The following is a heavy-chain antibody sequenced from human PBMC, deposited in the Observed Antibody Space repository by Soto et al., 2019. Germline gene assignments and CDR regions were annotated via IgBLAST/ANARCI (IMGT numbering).Heavy chain of an antibody. Sequence: EVQLVESGGGLVQPGGSLRLSCAASGFTFSSYWMHWVRQAPGKGLVWVSRINSDGSSTTYADSVKGRFTISRDNAKNTLYLQMNSLRAEDTAVYYCARVETCSTSCYSVFDYWGQGTLVTVSS. V-gene: IGHV3-74*03. J-gene: IGHJ4*02. CDR2: INSDGSST. D-gene: IGHD2-2*01. CDR1: GFTFSSYW. CDR3: ARVETCSTSCYSVFDY.